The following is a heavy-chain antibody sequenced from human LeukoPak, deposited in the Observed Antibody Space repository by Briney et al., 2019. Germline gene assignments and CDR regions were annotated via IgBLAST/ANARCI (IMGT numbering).Heavy chain of an antibody. D-gene: IGHD2-15*01. Sequence: GSANVSRKSSVYSFTRHYMDWVRHAPGQGREWMGVINPRGMSTIYTAQFQGRIIMTRGLSTTTDYMELSRLKADDTAVDYCARDNSMHQRGWWFDPWGQGTLVTVSS. J-gene: IGHJ5*02. CDR2: INPRGMST. CDR3: ARDNSMHQRGWWFDP. CDR1: VYSFTRHY. V-gene: IGHV1-46*01.